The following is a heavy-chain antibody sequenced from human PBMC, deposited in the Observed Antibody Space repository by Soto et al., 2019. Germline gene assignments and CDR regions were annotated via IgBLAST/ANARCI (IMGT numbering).Heavy chain of an antibody. D-gene: IGHD5-12*01. CDR1: GVTFSRQD. CDR2: IIPIFGTP. CDR3: ATNEGRDGYRFDY. Sequence: GASVKVSCKASGVTFSRQDMRWVRQAPGQGLEWMGGIIPIFGTPQYAEKFQDRVTITADESTSTAYMELGSLTSEDTAVYYCATNEGRDGYRFDYWGQGTLVTVSS. V-gene: IGHV1-69*13. J-gene: IGHJ4*02.